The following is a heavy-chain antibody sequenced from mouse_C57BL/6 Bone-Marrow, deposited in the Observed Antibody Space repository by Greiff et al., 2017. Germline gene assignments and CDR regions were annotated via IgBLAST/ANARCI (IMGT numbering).Heavy chain of an antibody. CDR1: GYTFTGYW. J-gene: IGHJ4*01. CDR3: ARWDYSNYDCYAMDY. D-gene: IGHD2-5*01. CDR2: MLPGSGST. V-gene: IGHV1-9*01. Sequence: VQLQQSGAELMKPGASVKLSCKATGYTFTGYWIEWVKQRPGHGLEGIGEMLPGSGSTNYNEKFKGKATFTADTSSNTAYMQLSSLTTEDSAIYYCARWDYSNYDCYAMDYWGQGTSVTVSS.